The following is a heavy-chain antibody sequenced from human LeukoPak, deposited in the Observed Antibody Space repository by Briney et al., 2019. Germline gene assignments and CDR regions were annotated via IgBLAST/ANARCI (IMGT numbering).Heavy chain of an antibody. Sequence: SETLSLTCTVSGGSISSYYWSWIRQPPGKGLEWIGYVYYSGSTNYNPSLKSRVTISVDTSKNQFSLRLSSVTAADTAVYYCARRGSSYSFDCWGQGTLVTVSS. V-gene: IGHV4-59*08. CDR3: ARRGSSYSFDC. D-gene: IGHD6-13*01. CDR2: VYYSGST. CDR1: GGSISSYY. J-gene: IGHJ4*02.